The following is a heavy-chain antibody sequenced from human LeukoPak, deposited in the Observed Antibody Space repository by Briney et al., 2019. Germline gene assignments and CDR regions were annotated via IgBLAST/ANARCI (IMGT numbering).Heavy chain of an antibody. CDR1: GGSISSYY. J-gene: IGHJ4*02. CDR2: IYYSGTT. CDR3: ARGGDSSGPNDY. Sequence: PSETLSLTCTVSGGSISSYYWSWIRQPPGKGRQWIGSIYYSGTTNYSASLKSRLTISVDTSKHQFSLKLRSVTAADTAVYYCARGGDSSGPNDYWGQGTLVTVSS. V-gene: IGHV4-59*01. D-gene: IGHD3-22*01.